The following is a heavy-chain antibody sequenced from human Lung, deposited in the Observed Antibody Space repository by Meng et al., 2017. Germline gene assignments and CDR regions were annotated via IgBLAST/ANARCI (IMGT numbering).Heavy chain of an antibody. J-gene: IGHJ4*02. CDR3: ARRGLWLDPQNFDY. V-gene: IGHV4-4*02. D-gene: IGHD6-19*01. CDR1: VGAISGSNL. Sequence: VRQRELRPGRLKPSWILSLTCASPVGAISGSNLCNWVLKPPGKGLEWIGEIYHSRSTNYNPSLKSRVTIAVDKSKNQFSLKLSSVTAADTAVYYCARRGLWLDPQNFDYWGQGTLVTVSS. CDR2: IYHSRST.